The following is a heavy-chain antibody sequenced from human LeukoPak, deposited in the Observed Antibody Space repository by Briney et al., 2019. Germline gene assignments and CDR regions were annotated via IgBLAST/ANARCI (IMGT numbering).Heavy chain of an antibody. D-gene: IGHD2-15*01. CDR3: ARDATTYCSGGSCYSVY. V-gene: IGHV3-33*01. CDR2: IWYDGSND. J-gene: IGHJ4*02. Sequence: GSLRPSCAASGFTFNSYGMHWVRQAPGKGLEWVALIWYDGSNDYYADSVKGRFTISRDNSKNTLNLQMNSLRAEDTAVYYCARDATTYCSGGSCYSVYWGQGTLVTVSS. CDR1: GFTFNSYG.